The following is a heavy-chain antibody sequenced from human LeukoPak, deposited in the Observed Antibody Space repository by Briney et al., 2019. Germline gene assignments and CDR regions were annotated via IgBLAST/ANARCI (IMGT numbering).Heavy chain of an antibody. D-gene: IGHD3-10*01. CDR1: GYTLTTYG. CDR3: AGGSITMIRGVVYYYYGLDV. CDR2: ISGYDGST. Sequence: ASVKVSCKASGYTLTTYGVSWVRQAPGQGLEWMGWISGYDGSTRYAQQFQGRVTMTKDTPTSTVYMELRRLRSDDTAIYYCAGGSITMIRGVVYYYYGLDVWGQGTTVTVSS. J-gene: IGHJ6*02. V-gene: IGHV1-18*01.